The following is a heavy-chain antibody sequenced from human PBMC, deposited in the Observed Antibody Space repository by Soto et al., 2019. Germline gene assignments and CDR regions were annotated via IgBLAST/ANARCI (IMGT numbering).Heavy chain of an antibody. CDR3: ARRGYCSGGSCNYYYYIDV. CDR2: IYYSGST. J-gene: IGHJ6*03. CDR1: GGSINSYY. D-gene: IGHD2-15*01. V-gene: IGHV4-59*08. Sequence: QVQLQESGPGLVKPSETLSLTCTVSGGSINSYYWSWIRQPPGKGLGWVGYIYYSGSTNYNPSLKGRVVISGDTTKNQFSLKLSYVNAADMAVYYCARRGYCSGGSCNYYYYIDVWGKGTTGTVSS.